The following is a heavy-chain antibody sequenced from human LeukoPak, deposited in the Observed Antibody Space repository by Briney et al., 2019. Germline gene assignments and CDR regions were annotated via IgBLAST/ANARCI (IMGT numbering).Heavy chain of an antibody. CDR3: SRDRWHCRVNCDSVYYYGLDV. CDR2: FNPGNGDT. J-gene: IGHJ6*02. D-gene: IGHD4-23*01. V-gene: IGHV1-3*01. Sequence: GASVKVSCKASGYIFTNYAIQWVRQAPGQRLEWLGWFNPGNGDTRYSQRFQGRVTITSDASATTAYMGLHSLTAEDTAVYYCSRDRWHCRVNCDSVYYYGLDVWGQGTTVTVSS. CDR1: GYIFTNYA.